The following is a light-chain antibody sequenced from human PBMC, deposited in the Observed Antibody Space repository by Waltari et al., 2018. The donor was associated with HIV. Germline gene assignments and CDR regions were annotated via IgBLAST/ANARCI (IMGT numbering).Light chain of an antibody. CDR3: QQSYSIPYT. J-gene: IGKJ2*01. CDR1: QNIITY. Sequence: DIQMTPSPSALSSSLGGRVTITCRASQNIITYLNWFQQKLGKAPKLLMHTTSVLHSGVPSRFSGSGSGTDFTLTISSLKPEDFATYYCQQSYSIPYTFGQGTKVEIK. V-gene: IGKV1-39*01. CDR2: TTS.